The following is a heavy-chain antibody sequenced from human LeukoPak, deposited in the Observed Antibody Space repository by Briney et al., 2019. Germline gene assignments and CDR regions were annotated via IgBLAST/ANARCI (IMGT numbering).Heavy chain of an antibody. V-gene: IGHV1-2*02. CDR1: GYTFTGYC. J-gene: IGHJ5*02. Sequence: ASVKVSCKASGYTFTGYCMHWVRQAPGQGLEWMGWINPNSGDTSYAQKFLGRVTMTRGTSISTAYMDLSGLRSDDTAVYYCARAAVSDWFDPWGQGTLVTVSS. D-gene: IGHD3-10*01. CDR2: INPNSGDT. CDR3: ARAAVSDWFDP.